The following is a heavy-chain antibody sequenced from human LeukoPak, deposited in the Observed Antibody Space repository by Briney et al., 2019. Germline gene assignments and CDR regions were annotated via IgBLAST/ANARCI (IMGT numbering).Heavy chain of an antibody. CDR3: ARDGSYCTNGVCYTHEKKFDY. D-gene: IGHD2-8*01. V-gene: IGHV1-2*02. CDR2: INPNSGGT. J-gene: IGHJ4*02. Sequence: EASVKVSCKASGYTFTGYYMHWVRQAPGQGLEWMGWINPNSGGTNYAQKFQGRVTMTRDTSISTAYMELSRLRSDDTAVYYCARDGSYCTNGVCYTHEKKFDYWGQGTLVTVSS. CDR1: GYTFTGYY.